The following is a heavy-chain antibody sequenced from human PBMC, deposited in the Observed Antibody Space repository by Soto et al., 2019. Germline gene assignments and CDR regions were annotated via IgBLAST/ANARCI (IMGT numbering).Heavy chain of an antibody. CDR3: TRDLDYGGNSEGFAP. Sequence: PGESPKISCKDSGYSFTNYWIAWVRQMPGKGLEWMGIIYPGDSRTRYSPSFQGQVTISVDKSINTAYLQWSSLKASDTAMYYCTRDLDYGGNSEGFAPWGHGTLVTVSS. V-gene: IGHV5-51*01. CDR2: IYPGDSRT. D-gene: IGHD4-17*01. CDR1: GYSFTNYW. J-gene: IGHJ5*02.